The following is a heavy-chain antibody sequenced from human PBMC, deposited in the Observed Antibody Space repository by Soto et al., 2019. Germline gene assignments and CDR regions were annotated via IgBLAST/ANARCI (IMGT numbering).Heavy chain of an antibody. CDR3: ARGVWCSGTNCPFDY. CDR2: LNSDGSST. D-gene: IGHD2-2*01. V-gene: IGHV3-74*01. Sequence: EVQLVESGGGLVHPGGSLRLSCAASGFHFRKYWLHWVRHAPGKGLVWVSHLNSDGSSTSYADSVTGLFTISRDNDKNTVYLQMNSLRADNTALYYCARGVWCSGTNCPFDYWGRGSMVTVS. J-gene: IGHJ4*02. CDR1: GFHFRKYW.